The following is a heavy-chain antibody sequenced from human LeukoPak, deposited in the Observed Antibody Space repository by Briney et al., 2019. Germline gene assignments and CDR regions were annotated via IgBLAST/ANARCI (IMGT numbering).Heavy chain of an antibody. D-gene: IGHD2-21*01. J-gene: IGHJ4*02. CDR3: AKSRLWDYYFDY. CDR1: GFTFDDYA. CDR2: ISWNSGSI. Sequence: GRSLTLSCAASGFTFDDYAMHWVRQAPGRGLEWVSGISWNSGSIGYADSVKGRFTISRDNAKNSLYLQMNSLRAEDTALYYCAKSRLWDYYFDYWGQGTLVTVSS. V-gene: IGHV3-9*01.